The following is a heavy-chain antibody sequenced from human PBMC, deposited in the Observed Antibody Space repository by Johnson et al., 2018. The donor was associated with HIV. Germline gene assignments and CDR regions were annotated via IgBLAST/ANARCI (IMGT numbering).Heavy chain of an antibody. CDR2: ISYDGSNK. CDR3: VRRFYDSSAFDI. Sequence: QVQLVESGGGVVQPGTSLRLSCAASGFTFSSFAMHWVRQAPGTGLEWMAFISYDGSNKYFTDSVRGRFTISRDNSKNTLFLQMNSLGAEDTAVYYCVRRFYDSSAFDIWGQGTLVTVSS. V-gene: IGHV3-30-3*01. D-gene: IGHD3-22*01. J-gene: IGHJ3*02. CDR1: GFTFSSFA.